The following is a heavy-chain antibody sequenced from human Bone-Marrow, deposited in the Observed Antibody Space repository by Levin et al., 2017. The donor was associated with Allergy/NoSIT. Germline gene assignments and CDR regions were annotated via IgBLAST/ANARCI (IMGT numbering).Heavy chain of an antibody. CDR1: GGSFSGYY. D-gene: IGHD6-19*01. CDR2: INHSGST. V-gene: IGHV4-34*01. Sequence: KPSETLSLTCAVYGGSFSGYYWSWIRQPPGKGLEWIGEINHSGSTNYNPSLKSRVTISVDTSKNQFSLKLSSVTAADTAVYYCARDTSSGWGPYYYYGMDVWGQGTTVTVSS. J-gene: IGHJ6*02. CDR3: ARDTSSGWGPYYYYGMDV.